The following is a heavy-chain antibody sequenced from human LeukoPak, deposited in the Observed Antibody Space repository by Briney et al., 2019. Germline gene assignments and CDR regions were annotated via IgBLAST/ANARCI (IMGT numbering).Heavy chain of an antibody. CDR2: ITGSGGST. J-gene: IGHJ6*03. CDR1: GFTFNNYA. CDR3: ARNQDSSWYYYYTDV. V-gene: IGHV3-23*01. D-gene: IGHD6-13*01. Sequence: GGSLRLSCAASGFTFNNYAMSWVRQAPGKGLEWVSTITGSGGSTYSADSVKGRLTISRDNSKNTLYLQMNSLRADDTALYYCARNQDSSWYYYYTDVWGKGTTVTVSS.